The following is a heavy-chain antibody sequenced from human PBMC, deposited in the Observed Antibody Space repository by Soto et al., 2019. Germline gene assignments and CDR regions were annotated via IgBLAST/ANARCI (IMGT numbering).Heavy chain of an antibody. CDR3: ARVPIGYCSGSSCYTNY. D-gene: IGHD2-15*01. V-gene: IGHV1-18*01. CDR1: GYTFISYG. J-gene: IGHJ4*02. CDR2: ISAYNGNT. Sequence: ASVKLSCKASGYTFISYGISWVRQAPGQGLEWMGWISAYNGNTNYAQMLQGRVTMTTDTSTSTAYMELRSLRSDDTAVYYCARVPIGYCSGSSCYTNYWGQGTLVTVSS.